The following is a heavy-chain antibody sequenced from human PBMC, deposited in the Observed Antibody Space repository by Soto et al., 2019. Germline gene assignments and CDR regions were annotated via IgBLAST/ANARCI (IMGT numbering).Heavy chain of an antibody. V-gene: IGHV3-23*01. D-gene: IGHD3-10*01. CDR3: AKDVGSGLFID. J-gene: IGHJ1*01. Sequence: EVQLLESGGGLVQPGGSLRLSCAASGFNFNFYDMTWVRQAPGKGLEWVSSISSSGGSTYYAASVKGRFTISRDNSKNTMYLQMNRPRADDSAVYLCAKDVGSGLFIDWGQGILVTVSS. CDR2: ISSSGGST. CDR1: GFNFNFYD.